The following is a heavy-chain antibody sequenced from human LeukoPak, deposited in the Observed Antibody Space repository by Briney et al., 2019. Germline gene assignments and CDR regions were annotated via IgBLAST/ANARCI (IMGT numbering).Heavy chain of an antibody. D-gene: IGHD7-27*01. CDR2: IKFDGSST. J-gene: IGHJ5*02. V-gene: IGHV3-74*01. Sequence: GGSLRLSCAASGFTFSTYWMHWVRQAPGKGLVWVSRIKFDGSSTTYADSEKGRFTISRDNAKNTLYLQMNSLRAEDTAVYYCARGAEGHNNGEFARGGQGTLVTVSS. CDR1: GFTFSTYW. CDR3: ARGAEGHNNGEFAR.